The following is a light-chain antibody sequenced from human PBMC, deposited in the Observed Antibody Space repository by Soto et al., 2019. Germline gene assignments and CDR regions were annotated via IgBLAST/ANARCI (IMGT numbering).Light chain of an antibody. J-gene: IGLJ1*01. CDR3: FSHRSGDSHV. V-gene: IGLV2-14*01. CDR2: GVT. CDR1: SSDIGAYNY. Sequence: QSALTQPASVSGSPGQSITISCTGTSSDIGAYNYVSWYQQYPGKAPKLMIYGVTNRPSGVSNRFSGSKTGNTAPLTISGLQAEDEADYYCFSHRSGDSHVFGTGTKAPS.